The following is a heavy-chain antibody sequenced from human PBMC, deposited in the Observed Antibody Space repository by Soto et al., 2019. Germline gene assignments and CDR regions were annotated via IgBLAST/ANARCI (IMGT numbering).Heavy chain of an antibody. V-gene: IGHV3-73*02. D-gene: IGHD1-26*01. CDR1: GFTFSVSA. Sequence: EVQLVESGGGLVQPGGSLKLSCAVSGFTFSVSAIHWVRQASGKGLGGVGRIRSKADNYAPASGASVKGRFSISSDDSKNTAYLPMSSLNTEDTAVYYCSRLAEWEYYDGMDVWGQGTTVPVSS. CDR3: SRLAEWEYYDGMDV. J-gene: IGHJ6*02. CDR2: IRSKADNYAP.